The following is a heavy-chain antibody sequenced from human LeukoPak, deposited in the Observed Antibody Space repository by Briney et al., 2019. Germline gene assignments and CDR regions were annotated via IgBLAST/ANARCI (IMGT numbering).Heavy chain of an antibody. J-gene: IGHJ4*02. V-gene: IGHV1-2*02. D-gene: IGHD2-2*02. Sequence: ASVRVSCRASGYTFTGYYIHWVRQAPGQGLEWMGWINPNSGGTNYAQKFQDRVTMARDTSISTSYMELSGLKYDDTAVYYCASRAIRETIPYFDYWGQGALVTVSS. CDR2: INPNSGGT. CDR1: GYTFTGYY. CDR3: ASRAIRETIPYFDY.